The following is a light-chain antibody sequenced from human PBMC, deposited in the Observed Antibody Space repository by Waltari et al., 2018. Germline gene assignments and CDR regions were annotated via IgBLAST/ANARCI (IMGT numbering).Light chain of an antibody. CDR2: WAS. V-gene: IGKV4-1*01. J-gene: IGKJ2*01. Sequence: DIVMAQSSDSLAVSLGERATINCKSRQSVLSSSNNKNYLVWYQQKPGQPPKLLSSWASTRESGVPDRFSGSGSGTDFTLTISSLQAEDVAVYYCQQCYTFPYTFGQGTKLEIK. CDR1: QSVLSSSNNKNY. CDR3: QQCYTFPYT.